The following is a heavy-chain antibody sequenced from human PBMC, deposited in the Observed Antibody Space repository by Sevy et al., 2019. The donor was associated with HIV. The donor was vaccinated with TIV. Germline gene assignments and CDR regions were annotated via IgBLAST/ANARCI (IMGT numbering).Heavy chain of an antibody. CDR1: RFTFSDYG. D-gene: IGHD6-13*01. Sequence: GGSLRLSCTASRFTFSDYGMHWVRQAPGKGLDWVAFIWYDGTDKYYAESVEGRFTISIDNSENKLFLQMNCLRPEDTAVYYCTKNTAAAGVGGFDYWGRGTMVTVSS. CDR3: TKNTAAAGVGGFDY. V-gene: IGHV3-30*02. CDR2: IWYDGTDK. J-gene: IGHJ4*02.